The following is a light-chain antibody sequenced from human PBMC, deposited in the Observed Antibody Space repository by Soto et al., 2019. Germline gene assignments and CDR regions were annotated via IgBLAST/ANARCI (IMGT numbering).Light chain of an antibody. CDR1: QGISNF. CDR2: AAS. J-gene: IGKJ5*01. Sequence: DIQMTQSPSSLSASVGDRVTITCRASQGISNFLAWYQQKPGKVPKLLISAASTLQSAVPSRFSGSGSGTDFTLTITSLQPEDVATYYCQSYSSVITFGQGTRLEIK. CDR3: QSYSSVIT. V-gene: IGKV1-27*01.